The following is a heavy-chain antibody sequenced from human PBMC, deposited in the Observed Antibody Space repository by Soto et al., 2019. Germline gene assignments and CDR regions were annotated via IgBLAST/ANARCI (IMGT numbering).Heavy chain of an antibody. CDR3: ARDQLSSGLYVWFDP. Sequence: ETLSLTCAVSGGSISTYYWSWIRQPPGKGLEWIGYIYYDGSTSYNPSLRSRVTISVDTSKNQFSLILSSVTSADTAVYYCARDQLSSGLYVWFDPWGQGTLVTVSS. J-gene: IGHJ5*02. D-gene: IGHD6-25*01. CDR2: IYYDGST. CDR1: GGSISTYY. V-gene: IGHV4-59*01.